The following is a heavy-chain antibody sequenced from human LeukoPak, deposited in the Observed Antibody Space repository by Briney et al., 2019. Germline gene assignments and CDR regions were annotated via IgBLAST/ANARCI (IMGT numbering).Heavy chain of an antibody. D-gene: IGHD3-10*01. V-gene: IGHV4-59*01. Sequence: SETLSLTCTVSGGSISSYYWSWIRQPPGKGLEWIGYIYYSGSTNYNPSLKSRVTISVDTSKNQFSLKLSSVTAADTAVYYCARGLHDHYGSGSPSDAFDIWGQGTMVTVSS. J-gene: IGHJ3*02. CDR3: ARGLHDHYGSGSPSDAFDI. CDR2: IYYSGST. CDR1: GGSISSYY.